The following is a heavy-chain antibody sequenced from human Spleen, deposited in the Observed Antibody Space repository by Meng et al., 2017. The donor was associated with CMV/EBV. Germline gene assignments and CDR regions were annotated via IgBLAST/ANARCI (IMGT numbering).Heavy chain of an antibody. Sequence: ASVKVSCKASGYIFTGYYMHWVRQAPGQGLEWMGWVNPNSGGTNYAQKFQGRVTMTRDTSISTAYMELSRLRSDDTAVYYCARDLGGVSGGYEDYWGQGTLVTVSS. CDR2: VNPNSGGT. CDR3: ARDLGGVSGGYEDY. V-gene: IGHV1-2*02. CDR1: GYIFTGYY. D-gene: IGHD5-12*01. J-gene: IGHJ4*02.